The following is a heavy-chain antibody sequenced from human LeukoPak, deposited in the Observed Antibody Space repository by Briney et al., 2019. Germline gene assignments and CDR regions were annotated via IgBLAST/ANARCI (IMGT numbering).Heavy chain of an antibody. D-gene: IGHD6-13*01. J-gene: IGHJ5*02. CDR2: IYYSGST. CDR1: GGSISGYY. V-gene: IGHV4-59*01. CDR3: ARDRIAAAGYNWFDP. Sequence: PSETLSLTCTVSGGSISGYYWSWIRQPPGKGLEWIGYIYYSGSTNYNPSLKSRVTISVDTSKNQFSLKLSSVTAADTAVYYCARDRIAAAGYNWFDPWGQGTLVTVSS.